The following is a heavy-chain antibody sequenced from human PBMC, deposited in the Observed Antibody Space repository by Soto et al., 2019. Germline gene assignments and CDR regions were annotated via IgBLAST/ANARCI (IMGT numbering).Heavy chain of an antibody. V-gene: IGHV4-39*01. CDR1: GDSIRNTDYY. Sequence: SETLSLTCTFSGDSIRNTDYYWGWIRQPPGKGLEWIGNIYYSGIINYSPSLKSRVTMSVDSSRNQFSLKMSSVTAADTAVYYCARRRSDSSLRDIWSQGTLVTVSS. CDR2: IYYSGII. CDR3: ARRRSDSSLRDI. J-gene: IGHJ4*02. D-gene: IGHD6-13*01.